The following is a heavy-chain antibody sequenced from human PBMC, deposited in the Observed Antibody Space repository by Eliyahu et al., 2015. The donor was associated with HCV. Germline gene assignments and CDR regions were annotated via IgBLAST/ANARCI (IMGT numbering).Heavy chain of an antibody. J-gene: IGHJ6*02. Sequence: QVQLVESGGGVVQPGRSLRLSCAASGFXFSSYAMHWVRQAPGKGLEWVAVISYDGSNKYYADSVKGRFTISRDNSKNTLYLQMNSLRAEDTAVYYCARAAEMATISVGCMDVWGQGTTVTVSS. D-gene: IGHD5-24*01. V-gene: IGHV3-30-3*01. CDR3: ARAAEMATISVGCMDV. CDR1: GFXFSSYA. CDR2: ISYDGSNK.